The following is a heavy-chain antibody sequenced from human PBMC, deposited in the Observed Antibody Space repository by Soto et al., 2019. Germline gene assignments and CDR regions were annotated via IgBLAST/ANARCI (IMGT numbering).Heavy chain of an antibody. CDR2: INHSGST. CDR1: GGSFSGYY. J-gene: IGHJ4*02. V-gene: IGHV4-34*01. CDR3: AIYVIAPPNYGGH. Sequence: SSETLSLTCAVYGGSFSGYYWSWIRQPPGKGLEWIGEINHSGSTNYNPSLKSRVTISVDTSKNQFSLKMNSVTAADTAVYYCAIYVIAPPNYGGHWGQGNLVTV. D-gene: IGHD4-17*01.